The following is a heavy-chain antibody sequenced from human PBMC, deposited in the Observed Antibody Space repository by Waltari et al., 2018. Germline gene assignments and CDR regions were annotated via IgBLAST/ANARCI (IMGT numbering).Heavy chain of an antibody. J-gene: IGHJ3*02. CDR1: GFTFDDYA. D-gene: IGHD5-18*01. V-gene: IGHV3-9*01. CDR3: AKGSRGDTAMVRAFDI. CDR2: ISWNSGSI. Sequence: EVQLVESGGGLVQPGRSLRLSCAASGFTFDDYAMHWVRQAPGKGLEWVSGISWNSGSIGYADSVKGRFTISRDNAKNSLYLQMNSLRAEDTALYYCAKGSRGDTAMVRAFDIWGQGTMVIVSS.